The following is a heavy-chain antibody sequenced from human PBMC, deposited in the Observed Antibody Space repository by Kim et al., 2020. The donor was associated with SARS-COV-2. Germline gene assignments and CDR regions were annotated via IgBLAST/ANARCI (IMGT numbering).Heavy chain of an antibody. V-gene: IGHV4-34*01. Sequence: SETLSLTCAVYGGSFSGYYWSWIRQPPGKGLEWIGEINHSGSTNYNPSLKSRVTISVDTSKNQFSLKLSSVTAADTAVYYCARFRYYYDSSGPPLFDYWGQGTLVTVSS. J-gene: IGHJ4*02. CDR2: INHSGST. CDR1: GGSFSGYY. CDR3: ARFRYYYDSSGPPLFDY. D-gene: IGHD3-22*01.